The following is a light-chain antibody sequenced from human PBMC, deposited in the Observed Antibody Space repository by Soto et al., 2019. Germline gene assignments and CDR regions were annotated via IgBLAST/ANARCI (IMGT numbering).Light chain of an antibody. V-gene: IGKV1-39*01. J-gene: IGKJ2*01. CDR2: GTS. CDR3: QQSFSIPIYT. Sequence: DLRMTQSPSSLSASVGDRVTISCRASQSIRSSLHWYQQRPGTPPNLLIYGTSSLQSGVPSRFSGSGSGTDFTLTISGVQPEDFATYYCQQSFSIPIYTFGQGTKVEIE. CDR1: QSIRSS.